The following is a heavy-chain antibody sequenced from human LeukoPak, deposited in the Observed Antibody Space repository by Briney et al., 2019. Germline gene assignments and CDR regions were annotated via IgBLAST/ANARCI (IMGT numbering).Heavy chain of an antibody. J-gene: IGHJ5*02. CDR1: GDSMTSNW. CDR2: IYHSGST. D-gene: IGHD2-2*01. CDR3: ARGETGYCSSTSCVLAWFDP. V-gene: IGHV4-4*02. Sequence: PSGTLSLTCVVSGDSMTSNWWSWVRQPPGKGLEWIGEIYHSGSTTYNPSLKSRVTISIDTSKTQFSLKLSSVTAADTAVYYCARGETGYCSSTSCVLAWFDPWGQGTLVTVSS.